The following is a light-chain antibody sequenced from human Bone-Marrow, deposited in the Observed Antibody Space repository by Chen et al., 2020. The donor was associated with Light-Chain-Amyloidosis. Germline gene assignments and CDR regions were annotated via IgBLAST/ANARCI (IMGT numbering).Light chain of an antibody. V-gene: IGLV3-25*03. CDR2: RDT. J-gene: IGLJ2*01. CDR1: DLPTKY. CDR3: QSADSSGTYEVI. Sequence: SYELTQPPSVSVSPGQTARITCSGDDLPTKYAYWYQQKPGQAPVLVIHRDTVRPSAISERFSGSSAGTTATLTISGVQAEDEADYHCQSADSSGTYEVIFGGGTKLTVL.